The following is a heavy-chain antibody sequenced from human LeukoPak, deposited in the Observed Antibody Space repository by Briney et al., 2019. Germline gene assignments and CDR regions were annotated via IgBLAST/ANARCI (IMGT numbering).Heavy chain of an antibody. V-gene: IGHV4-34*01. Sequence: SETLSLTCAVYGGSFSGYYWSWIRQPPGKGLEWIGEINHSGSTNYNPSLKSRVTISVDTSRNQFSLKLSSVTAADTAVYYCVRGGGWIVVVPAAMVWFDPWGQGTLVTVSS. CDR2: INHSGST. D-gene: IGHD2-2*01. CDR3: VRGGGWIVVVPAAMVWFDP. J-gene: IGHJ5*02. CDR1: GGSFSGYY.